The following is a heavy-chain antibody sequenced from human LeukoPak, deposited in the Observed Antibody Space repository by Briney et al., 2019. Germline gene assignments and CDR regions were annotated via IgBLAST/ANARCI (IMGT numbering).Heavy chain of an antibody. V-gene: IGHV3-30*18. Sequence: PGRSLRLSCAASEFTFNNHDMHWVRQAPARGREWVAAISYDGRNKYYADSVKGRFTISRDNSKNTLNLQMNSLRTEDTAVFYCAKPRDIDSWAFDVWGQGTMVTVSS. CDR1: EFTFNNHD. CDR2: ISYDGRNK. D-gene: IGHD2-15*01. CDR3: AKPRDIDSWAFDV. J-gene: IGHJ3*01.